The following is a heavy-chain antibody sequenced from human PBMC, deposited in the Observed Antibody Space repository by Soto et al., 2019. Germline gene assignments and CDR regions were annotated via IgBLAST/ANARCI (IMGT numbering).Heavy chain of an antibody. Sequence: GASVKVSFKASGYPFTSYAMHLVRQAPGQRLEWMGWINAGNGNTKYSQKFQGRVTITRDTSASTAYMDLSSLRSEDTAVYYCARDSSSEYYYYGMDVWGQGTTVTVSS. CDR1: GYPFTSYA. D-gene: IGHD2-15*01. V-gene: IGHV1-3*01. J-gene: IGHJ6*02. CDR3: ARDSSSEYYYYGMDV. CDR2: INAGNGNT.